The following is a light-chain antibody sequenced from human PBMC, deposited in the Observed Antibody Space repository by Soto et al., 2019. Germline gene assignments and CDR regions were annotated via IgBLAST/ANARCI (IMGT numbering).Light chain of an antibody. Sequence: EIVLTQSPATLSLSPGERATLSCRASQSVSSNLAWYQQKPGQAPRLLIYGASSRATGIPDRFSGSGSGTDFTLTISRLEPEDFAVYYCQQYGSSLYTFGQGTKVDIK. V-gene: IGKV3-20*01. J-gene: IGKJ2*01. CDR2: GAS. CDR3: QQYGSSLYT. CDR1: QSVSSN.